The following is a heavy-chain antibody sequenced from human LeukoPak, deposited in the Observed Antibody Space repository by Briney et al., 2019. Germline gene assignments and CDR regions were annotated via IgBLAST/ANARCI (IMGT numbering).Heavy chain of an antibody. CDR2: ISYDGSNK. V-gene: IGHV3-30*18. J-gene: IGHJ4*02. CDR3: AKSNDFWSGWGPFDY. CDR1: GFTFSSYG. D-gene: IGHD3-3*01. Sequence: PAGGSLRLSCVASGFTFSSYGMHWVRQAPGKGLEWVAVISYDGSNKYYADSVKGRFTISRDNSKNTLYLQMNSLRAEDTAVYYCAKSNDFWSGWGPFDYWGQGTLVTVSS.